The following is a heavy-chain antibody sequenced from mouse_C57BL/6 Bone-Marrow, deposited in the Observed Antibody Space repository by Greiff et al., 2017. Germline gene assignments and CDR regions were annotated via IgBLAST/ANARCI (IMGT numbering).Heavy chain of an antibody. V-gene: IGHV1-81*01. D-gene: IGHD1-1*01. J-gene: IGHJ1*03. CDR2: IYPRSGNT. CDR3: ALYYGSSFYWYVDV. CDR1: GYTFTSYG. Sequence: QVQLKQSGAELARPGASVKLSCKASGYTFTSYGISWVKQRTGQGLEWIGEIYPRSGNTYYNEKFKGKATLTADKSSSTAYMELRSLTSEDSAVYFRALYYGSSFYWYVDVWGTGTTVTVAS.